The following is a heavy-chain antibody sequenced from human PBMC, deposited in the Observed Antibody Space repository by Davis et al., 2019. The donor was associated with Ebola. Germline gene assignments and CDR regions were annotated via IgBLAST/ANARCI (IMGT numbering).Heavy chain of an antibody. CDR1: GGSFSGYY. Sequence: SETLSLTCAVYGGSFSGYYWSWIRQPPGKGLEWIGEINHSGSTNYNPSLKSRVTISVDTSKNQFSLKLSSVTAADTAVYYCKGDTYYYYDMDVWGQGTTVTVSS. V-gene: IGHV4-34*01. D-gene: IGHD2-21*01. J-gene: IGHJ6*02. CDR3: KGDTYYYYDMDV. CDR2: INHSGST.